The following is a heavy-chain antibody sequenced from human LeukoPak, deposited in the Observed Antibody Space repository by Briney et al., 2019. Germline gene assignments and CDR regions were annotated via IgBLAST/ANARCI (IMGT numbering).Heavy chain of an antibody. CDR2: IYTSGST. CDR1: GGSISSYY. Sequence: SETLSLTCTVSGGSISSYYWSWIRQPAGKGLEWIGRIYTSGSTNYNPSLKSRVTMSVDTSKNQFSLKLSSVTAADTAVYYCARGGYYDILTGYYNGWFDPWGQGTLVTVSS. D-gene: IGHD3-9*01. CDR3: ARGGYYDILTGYYNGWFDP. J-gene: IGHJ5*02. V-gene: IGHV4-4*07.